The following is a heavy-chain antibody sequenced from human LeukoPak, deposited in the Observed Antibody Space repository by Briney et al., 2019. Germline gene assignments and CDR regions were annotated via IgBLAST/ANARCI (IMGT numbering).Heavy chain of an antibody. CDR1: GYTFTTYY. Sequence: ASVKVSCKASGYTFTTYYMHWVRQAPGQRPEWMGIINPRGGSTDYAQKFQGRVTMTSDTSTSTVYMELSSLKSEDTAVYFCARVGAAAATADYWGQGTLVTVSS. V-gene: IGHV1-46*01. CDR2: INPRGGST. D-gene: IGHD6-25*01. CDR3: ARVGAAAATADY. J-gene: IGHJ4*02.